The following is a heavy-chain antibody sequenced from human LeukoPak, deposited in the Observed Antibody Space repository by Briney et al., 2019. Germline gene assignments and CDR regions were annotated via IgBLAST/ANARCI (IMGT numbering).Heavy chain of an antibody. J-gene: IGHJ4*01. CDR3: AILNGHYSRDFDY. V-gene: IGHV3-11*01. Sequence: PGGSLRLSCEASGFTLSDYHMSWIRQAPGKGLEWVSQISSSAYPMHHANSVKGRFTISRDNAKNSLSLQMNSLRADDTAVHYCAILNGHYSRDFDYWGQGTLATVSS. D-gene: IGHD2-15*01. CDR2: ISSSAYPM. CDR1: GFTLSDYH.